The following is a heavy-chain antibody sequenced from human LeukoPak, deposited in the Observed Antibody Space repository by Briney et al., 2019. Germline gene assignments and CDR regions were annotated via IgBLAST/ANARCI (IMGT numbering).Heavy chain of an antibody. V-gene: IGHV3-21*01. CDR3: ARDIDYGSGSSDY. CDR2: ISSSSSYI. Sequence: PGGSLRLSCAASGFTFSSYSMNWVRQAPGKGLEWVSSISSSSSYIYYADSVKGRFTITRDNAKNSLCLQMNSLRAEDTAVYYCARDIDYGSGSSDYWGQGTPVTVSS. D-gene: IGHD3-10*01. CDR1: GFTFSSYS. J-gene: IGHJ4*02.